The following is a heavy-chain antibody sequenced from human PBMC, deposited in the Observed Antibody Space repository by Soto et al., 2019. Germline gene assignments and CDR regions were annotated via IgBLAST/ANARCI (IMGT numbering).Heavy chain of an antibody. J-gene: IGHJ4*02. CDR3: ARDRAAAGTTDY. CDR1: GFTFSNYW. V-gene: IGHV3-74*01. D-gene: IGHD6-13*01. CDR2: INTDGSST. Sequence: EVQLVESGGGLVQPGGSLRLSCAASGFTFSNYWMHWVRQAPGKGLVWVSFINTDGSSTTYADSVKGRFTISRDNAKNTVYLQMNSLRAEDTAVYYCARDRAAAGTTDYWGQGTLVTVSS.